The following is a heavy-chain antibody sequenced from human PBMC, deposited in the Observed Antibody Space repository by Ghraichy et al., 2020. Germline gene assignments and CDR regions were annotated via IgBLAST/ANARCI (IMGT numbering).Heavy chain of an antibody. CDR3: ARDGPYDSSTYYETLDY. J-gene: IGHJ4*02. CDR2: INAGNGNT. D-gene: IGHD3-22*01. V-gene: IGHV1-3*01. Sequence: ASVKVSCKASGYTFTSYAMHWVRQAPGQRLEWMGWINAGNGNTKYSKKFQGRVTITRDTSASTAYMELSSLRSEDTAVYYCARDGPYDSSTYYETLDYWGQGTLVTVYS. CDR1: GYTFTSYA.